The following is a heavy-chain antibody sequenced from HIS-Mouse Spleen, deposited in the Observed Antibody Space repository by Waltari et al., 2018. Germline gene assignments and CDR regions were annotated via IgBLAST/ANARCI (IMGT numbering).Heavy chain of an antibody. J-gene: IGHJ6*02. CDR1: GGSISSSSYY. Sequence: QLQLQESGPGLVKPSETLSLTCTVSGGSISSSSYYWGWIRQPPGKGLVWIGSIYYSGSTYYNPSLKSRVTISVDTSKNQFSLKLSSVTAADTAVYYCARQLEHYGMDVCGQGTTVTVSS. CDR2: IYYSGST. CDR3: ARQLEHYGMDV. D-gene: IGHD1-1*01. V-gene: IGHV4-39*07.